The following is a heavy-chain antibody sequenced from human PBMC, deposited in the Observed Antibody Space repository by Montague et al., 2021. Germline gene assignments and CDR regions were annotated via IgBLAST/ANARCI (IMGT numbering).Heavy chain of an antibody. CDR2: IYDSGTT. CDR1: GGSISEFY. V-gene: IGHV4-59*08. CDR3: ARRLGIRAPFDY. J-gene: IGHJ4*02. Sequence: SETLSLTCTVTGGSISEFYWSWIRQSPEKGLEWIGYIYDSGTTNYKPSFKGRVTISEDTSMNQFSLNLRSVTAADTAVYFCARRLGIRAPFDYWGQGTLVTVSS. D-gene: IGHD7-27*01.